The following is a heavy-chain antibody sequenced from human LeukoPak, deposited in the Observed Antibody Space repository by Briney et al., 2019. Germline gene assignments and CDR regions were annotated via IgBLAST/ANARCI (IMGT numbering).Heavy chain of an antibody. D-gene: IGHD3-10*01. V-gene: IGHV3-23*01. CDR2: ISGSGGST. J-gene: IGHJ4*02. CDR3: AKGASGSGSYFDY. CDR1: GFTFSSYA. Sequence: RGGSLRLSCAASGFTFSSYAMSWVRQAPGKGLEWVSAISGSGGSTYYADSVEGRFTISRDNSKNTLYLQMNSLRAEDTAVYYCAKGASGSGSYFDYWGQGTLVTVSS.